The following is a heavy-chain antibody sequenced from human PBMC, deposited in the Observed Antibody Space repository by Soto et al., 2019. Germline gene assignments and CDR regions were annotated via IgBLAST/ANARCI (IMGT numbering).Heavy chain of an antibody. J-gene: IGHJ6*02. CDR2: IYYSGST. D-gene: IGHD3-3*01. V-gene: IGHV4-61*01. CDR3: ARGGIFHALDV. CDR1: GGSVSSGSYY. Sequence: TSETLSLTCTVSGGSVSSGSYYWSWIRQPPGKGLEWIGYIYYSGSTNYNPSLKSRVTISVDTSKNQFSLKLSSVTAADTAVYYCARGGIFHALDVWGQGTTVTVSS.